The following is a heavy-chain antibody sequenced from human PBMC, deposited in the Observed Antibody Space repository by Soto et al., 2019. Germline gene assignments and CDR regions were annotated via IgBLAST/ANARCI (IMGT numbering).Heavy chain of an antibody. CDR3: AQSATGGWYLEGSYFDY. V-gene: IGHV3-30*18. CDR1: GFMFASYG. CDR2: MSYDGSNK. D-gene: IGHD6-19*01. J-gene: IGHJ4*02. Sequence: QVQLVESGGGVVQPGKSLRLSCAASGFMFASYGMHWVRQAPGKGPEWVAVMSYDGSNKFYADSVKGRFTISRDNSKETLYLEMTNLRPEETAVYYSAQSATGGWYLEGSYFDYWGQGTLVTVSS.